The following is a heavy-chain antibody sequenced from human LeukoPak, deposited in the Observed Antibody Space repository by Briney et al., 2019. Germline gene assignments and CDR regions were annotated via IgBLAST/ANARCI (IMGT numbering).Heavy chain of an antibody. V-gene: IGHV3-64D*06. CDR3: VVQGWVFRAPTQYYFDY. J-gene: IGHJ4*02. Sequence: PRGSLRLSCSASGFTFSSYAMHWVRQAPGKGLEYVSAFSSNGGSRYYADSVKGRFTISRDNSKNTLYLQMSSLRAEDTAVYYCVVQGWVFRAPTQYYFDYWGQGTLVTVS. CDR1: GFTFSSYA. CDR2: FSSNGGSR. D-gene: IGHD1-1*01.